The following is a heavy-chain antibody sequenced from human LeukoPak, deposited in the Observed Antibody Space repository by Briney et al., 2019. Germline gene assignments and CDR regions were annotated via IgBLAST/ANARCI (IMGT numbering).Heavy chain of an antibody. V-gene: IGHV3-53*05. CDR2: IYSGGNT. Sequence: PGGSLRLSCAASGLTVSSNYMSWVRQAPGKGLEWVSVIYSGGNTYYADSVKGRFTISRDNPKNTLYLQMNSLRAEDTAVYYCAKDRPLYSGSQHFDFWGQGTLVTVSP. CDR1: GLTVSSNY. D-gene: IGHD1-26*01. J-gene: IGHJ4*02. CDR3: AKDRPLYSGSQHFDF.